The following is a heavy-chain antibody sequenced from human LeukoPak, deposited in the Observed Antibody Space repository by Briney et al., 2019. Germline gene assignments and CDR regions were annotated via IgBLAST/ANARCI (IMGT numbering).Heavy chain of an antibody. CDR3: ARDNGYCSGGSCYLLDY. D-gene: IGHD2-15*01. CDR2: IIPIFGTA. CDR1: GRTFSSYA. Sequence: ASEKVSCKASGRTFSSYAISWVRQAPGQGRECMGGIIPIFGTANYAQKFQGRVTITTDESTSTAYMELSSLRSEDTAVYYCARDNGYCSGGSCYLLDYWGQGTLVTVS. V-gene: IGHV1-69*05. J-gene: IGHJ4*02.